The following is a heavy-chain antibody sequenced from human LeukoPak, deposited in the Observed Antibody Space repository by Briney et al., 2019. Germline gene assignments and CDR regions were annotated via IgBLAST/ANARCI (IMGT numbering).Heavy chain of an antibody. CDR1: GGSFSGYY. Sequence: SETLSLTCAVYGGSFSGYYWSWIRQPPGKGPEWIGEINHSGSTNYNPSLKSRVTISVDTSKNQFSLKLSSVTAADTAVYYCARGVNYYDSSGYYTGHYMDVWGKGTTVTVSS. CDR3: ARGVNYYDSSGYYTGHYMDV. V-gene: IGHV4-34*01. D-gene: IGHD3-22*01. CDR2: INHSGST. J-gene: IGHJ6*03.